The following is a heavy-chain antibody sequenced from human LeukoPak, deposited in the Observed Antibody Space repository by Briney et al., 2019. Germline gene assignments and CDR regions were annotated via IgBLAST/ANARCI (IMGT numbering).Heavy chain of an antibody. Sequence: SETLSLTCTVSGGSISSYYWSWIRQPPGKGLEWIGDLYYSGSTNYNLSLKSRVTISVDTSKNQFSLRLSSVTAADTAVYYSARLASGSYGPLTPFDYWGQGTLVTVSS. CDR3: ARLASGSYGPLTPFDY. CDR2: LYYSGST. V-gene: IGHV4-59*08. J-gene: IGHJ4*02. CDR1: GGSISSYY. D-gene: IGHD1-26*01.